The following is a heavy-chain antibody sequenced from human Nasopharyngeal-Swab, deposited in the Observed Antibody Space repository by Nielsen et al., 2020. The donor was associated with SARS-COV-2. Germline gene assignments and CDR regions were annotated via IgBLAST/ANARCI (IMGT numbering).Heavy chain of an antibody. CDR2: IVPIFGTT. Sequence: SVKVSCKASGGTFSSYAFTWVRQAPGQGLEWMGGIVPIFGTTNYAQRFQGRVTITADESTSTAYTELSSLRSEDTAVYYCVRVPPYAFGELLSEYWGQGTLVTVSS. J-gene: IGHJ4*02. CDR1: GGTFSSYA. CDR3: VRVPPYAFGELLSEY. V-gene: IGHV1-69*13. D-gene: IGHD3-10*01.